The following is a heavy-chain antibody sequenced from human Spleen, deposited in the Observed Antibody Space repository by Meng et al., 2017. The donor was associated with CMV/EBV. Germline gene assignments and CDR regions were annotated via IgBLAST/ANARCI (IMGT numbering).Heavy chain of an antibody. CDR2: SYPGDSDT. J-gene: IGHJ4*02. D-gene: IGHD3-10*02. Sequence: TGAGYIFTSCWIGWVRQMPGKGLEWMGLSYPGDSDTRYSPSFQGQVTISADKSISTAYLQWSSLKASDTAMYYCARRLGTLLFHFDSWGQGALVTVSS. CDR1: GYIFTSCW. CDR3: ARRLGTLLFHFDS. V-gene: IGHV5-51*01.